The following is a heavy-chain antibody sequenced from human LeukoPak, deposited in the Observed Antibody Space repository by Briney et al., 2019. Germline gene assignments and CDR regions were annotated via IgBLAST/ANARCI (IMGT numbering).Heavy chain of an antibody. Sequence: EASVTVSCKASGYTFTDYYMHWVRQAPGQGFEWMGWINPNDGDTNYAQKFQGRVTMTRDTSSSTAHMEVSRLRSDDTAVYYCARANFLYCSSSTCLFDYWGQGTLVTVSS. D-gene: IGHD2-2*01. CDR1: GYTFTDYY. J-gene: IGHJ4*02. V-gene: IGHV1-2*02. CDR2: INPNDGDT. CDR3: ARANFLYCSSSTCLFDY.